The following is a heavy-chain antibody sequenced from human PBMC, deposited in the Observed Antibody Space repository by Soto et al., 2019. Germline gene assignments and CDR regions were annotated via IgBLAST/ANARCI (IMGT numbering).Heavy chain of an antibody. CDR2: IYPGDSDT. CDR3: ARRVKSRWLLQTEGYYYYGKDV. D-gene: IGHD3-22*01. CDR1: GYSFTSYW. V-gene: IGHV5-51*01. J-gene: IGHJ6*02. Sequence: GESLKISCKGSGYSFTSYWIGWVRQMPGKGLEWMGIIYPGDSDTRYSPSFQGQVTISADKSISTAYLQWSSLKASDTAMYYCARRVKSRWLLQTEGYYYYGKDVWGQGTTVTVSS.